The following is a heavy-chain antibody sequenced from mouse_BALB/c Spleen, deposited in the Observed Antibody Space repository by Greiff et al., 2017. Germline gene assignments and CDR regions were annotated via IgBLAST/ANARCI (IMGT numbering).Heavy chain of an antibody. Sequence: EVKLMESGGGLVQPGGSRKLSCAASGFTFSSFGMHWVRQAPEKGLEWVAYISSGSSTIYYADTVKGRFTISRDNPKNTLFLQMTSLRSEDTAMYYCAREGGRGYAMDYWGQGTSVTVSS. CDR1: GFTFSSFG. D-gene: IGHD3-3*01. V-gene: IGHV5-17*02. CDR3: AREGGRGYAMDY. J-gene: IGHJ4*01. CDR2: ISSGSSTI.